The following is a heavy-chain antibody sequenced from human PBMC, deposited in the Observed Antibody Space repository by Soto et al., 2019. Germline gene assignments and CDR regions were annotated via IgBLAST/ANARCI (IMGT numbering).Heavy chain of an antibody. CDR3: ATDCGGDCYYDY. Sequence: PGGSLRLSCAASGFTFSSYAMSWVRQAPGKGLEWVSAISGSGGSTYYADSVKGQFTISRDNSKNTLYLQMNSLRAEDTAVYYCATDCGGDCYYDYWGQGTLVTVSS. J-gene: IGHJ4*02. D-gene: IGHD2-21*02. CDR1: GFTFSSYA. CDR2: ISGSGGST. V-gene: IGHV3-23*01.